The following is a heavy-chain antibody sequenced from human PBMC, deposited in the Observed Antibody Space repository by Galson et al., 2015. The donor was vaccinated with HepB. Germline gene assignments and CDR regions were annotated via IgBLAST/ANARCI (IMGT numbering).Heavy chain of an antibody. D-gene: IGHD7-27*01. CDR1: GFTFSNAW. Sequence: SLRLSCAASGFTFSNAWMSWVRQAPGKGLEWVGRIKSKTDGGTTDYAAPVKGRFTISRDDSKNTLYLQMNSLKTEDTAVYYCTTEYAGDGYFDYWGQGTLVTVSS. CDR3: TTEYAGDGYFDY. J-gene: IGHJ4*01. V-gene: IGHV3-15*01. CDR2: IKSKTDGGTT.